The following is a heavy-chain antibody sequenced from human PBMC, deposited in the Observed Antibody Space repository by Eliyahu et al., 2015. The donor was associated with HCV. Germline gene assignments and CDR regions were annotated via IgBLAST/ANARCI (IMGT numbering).Heavy chain of an antibody. Sequence: QVQLQESGPGLVKPSETLSLTCTVSGGSIXTYYWSWIRQPPGKGLEWIGYIHYSGSTDYNPSLQSRVTISVDTSKNQFSLNLTSVTAADTAVYYCASGGGGIAVAGTGGWFDPWGQGTLVTVSS. CDR1: GGSIXTYY. CDR2: IHYSGST. CDR3: ASGGGGIAVAGTGGWFDP. J-gene: IGHJ5*02. D-gene: IGHD6-19*01. V-gene: IGHV4-59*01.